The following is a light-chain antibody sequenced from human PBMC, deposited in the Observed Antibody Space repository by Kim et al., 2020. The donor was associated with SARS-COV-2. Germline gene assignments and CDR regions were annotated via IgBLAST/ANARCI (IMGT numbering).Light chain of an antibody. V-gene: IGLV3-9*01. J-gene: IGLJ3*02. CDR1: NIVTKN. Sequence: SYELTQPLSVSVALGQTARITCGGNNIVTKNVHWYQQKPGQAPVLVMYRDTNRPSGIPERFSGSNSGNTATLTIGRAQAGDEADYYCQVWDSSTWVFGGGTQLTVL. CDR2: RDT. CDR3: QVWDSSTWV.